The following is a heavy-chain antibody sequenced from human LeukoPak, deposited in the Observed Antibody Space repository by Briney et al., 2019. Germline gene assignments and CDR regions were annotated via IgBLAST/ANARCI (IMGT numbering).Heavy chain of an antibody. CDR1: GGSIGSQY. D-gene: IGHD3-10*01. V-gene: IGHV4-59*11. J-gene: IGHJ4*02. CDR3: ARGSYYGFSGDS. CDR2: IYYSGSA. Sequence: SETLSLTCTVSGGSIGSQYWSWLRQPPGKGLEWIGYIYYSGSASYNPSLKSRVTISVDTSKNQFSLRLSSVTAADTAVYYCARGSYYGFSGDSWGQGSLVTVSS.